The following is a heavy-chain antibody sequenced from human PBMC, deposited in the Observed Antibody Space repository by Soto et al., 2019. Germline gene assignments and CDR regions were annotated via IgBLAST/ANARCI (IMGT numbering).Heavy chain of an antibody. D-gene: IGHD3-10*01. CDR1: GDSISSTNYY. V-gene: IGHV4-39*01. J-gene: IGHJ4*02. Sequence: QLQLQESGPGLVKPSETLSLTCTVSGDSISSTNYYWGWIRQPPGKGLEWIGIVHYYGSTYYNPSLKRRLTLSVDTSQVSLKLTSVTAADTALYYCARLPHHMARECYFDIWGPGTLVTVSS. CDR3: ARLPHHMARECYFDI. CDR2: VHYYGST.